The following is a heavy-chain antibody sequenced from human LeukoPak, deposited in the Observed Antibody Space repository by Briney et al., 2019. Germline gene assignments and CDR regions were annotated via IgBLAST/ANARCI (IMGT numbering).Heavy chain of an antibody. Sequence: GGSLRLSCAASGFTFSSYSMNWIRQAPGKGLEWVSYISSSGYTKYYADAVKGRFTISRDNVKNSLYLQMNSLRAEDTAVYYCARDVYDTLTYGIWGQGTLVTVSS. J-gene: IGHJ4*02. CDR1: GFTFSSYS. V-gene: IGHV3-48*04. D-gene: IGHD3-22*01. CDR2: ISSSGYTK. CDR3: ARDVYDTLTYGI.